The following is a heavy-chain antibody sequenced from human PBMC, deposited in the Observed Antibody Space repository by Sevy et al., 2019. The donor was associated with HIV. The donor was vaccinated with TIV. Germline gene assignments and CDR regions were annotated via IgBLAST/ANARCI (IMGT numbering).Heavy chain of an antibody. CDR3: ARDFIAAAATDWFDP. D-gene: IGHD6-13*01. Sequence: GSLRLSCAASGFTFSSYGMHWVRQAPGKGLEWVAVIWYDGSNKYYADSVKGRFTISRDNSKNTLYLQMNSLRAEDTAVYYCARDFIAAAATDWFDPWGQGTLVTVSS. CDR1: GFTFSSYG. CDR2: IWYDGSNK. J-gene: IGHJ5*02. V-gene: IGHV3-33*01.